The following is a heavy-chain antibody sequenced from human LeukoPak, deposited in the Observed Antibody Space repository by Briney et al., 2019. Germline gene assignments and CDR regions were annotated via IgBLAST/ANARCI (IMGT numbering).Heavy chain of an antibody. V-gene: IGHV3-33*01. CDR3: ARTIAVAGPYYFDY. J-gene: IGHJ4*02. Sequence: GGSLRLSCAASGFTFSSSVMHWVRQAPGKGLEWVAVIWYDGSNKYYAESVKGRFTISRDNSKNTLFLQMNSLRADDTAVYYCARTIAVAGPYYFDYWGQGTLVTVSS. CDR1: GFTFSSSV. D-gene: IGHD6-19*01. CDR2: IWYDGSNK.